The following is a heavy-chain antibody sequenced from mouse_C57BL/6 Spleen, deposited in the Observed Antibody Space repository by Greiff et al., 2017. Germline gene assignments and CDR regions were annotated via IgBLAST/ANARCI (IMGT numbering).Heavy chain of an antibody. CDR3: ARGGYYGSRGFDY. D-gene: IGHD1-1*01. CDR1: GYTFTDYY. V-gene: IGHV1-76*01. J-gene: IGHJ2*01. CDR2: IYPGSGNT. Sequence: VKLMESGAELVRPGASVKLSCKASGYTFTDYYINWVKQRPGQGLEWIARIYPGSGNTYYNEKFKGKATLTAEKSSSTAYMQLSSLTSEDSAVYFCARGGYYGSRGFDYWGQGTTLTVSS.